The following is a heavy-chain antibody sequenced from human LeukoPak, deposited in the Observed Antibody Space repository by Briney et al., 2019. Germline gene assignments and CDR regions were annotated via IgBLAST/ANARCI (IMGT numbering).Heavy chain of an antibody. CDR3: ARQNSYYDSSGYFSDAFDI. CDR1: GGSISSSY. D-gene: IGHD3-22*01. Sequence: PSETLSLTCTVSGGSISSSYWSWIRQPPGKGLEWIGYIFYSGSTNYNPSLKSRVTISVDTSKNQFSLKLSSVTAADTAVYYCARQNSYYDSSGYFSDAFDIWGQGTMVTASS. CDR2: IFYSGST. V-gene: IGHV4-59*08. J-gene: IGHJ3*02.